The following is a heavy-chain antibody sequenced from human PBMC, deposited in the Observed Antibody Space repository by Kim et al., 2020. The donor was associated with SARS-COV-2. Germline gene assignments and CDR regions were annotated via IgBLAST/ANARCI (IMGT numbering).Heavy chain of an antibody. Sequence: ASVKVSCTASGYTFSDYFLHWIRQAPGQGLQWLGWINPKSSDTMSAQNFQGRLTMTRDTSISTAYMDLSSLRSDDTAVYFCARGRDILTTSGPVWPLWGQGTLVTVSS. D-gene: IGHD3-3*01. J-gene: IGHJ4*02. V-gene: IGHV1-2*02. CDR3: ARGRDILTTSGPVWPL. CDR2: INPKSSDT. CDR1: GYTFSDYF.